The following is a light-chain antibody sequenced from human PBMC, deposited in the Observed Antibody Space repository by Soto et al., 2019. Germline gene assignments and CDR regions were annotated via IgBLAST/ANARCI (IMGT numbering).Light chain of an antibody. V-gene: IGKV3D-20*01. CDR2: DAT. CDR1: QRVSNNF. Sequence: VVLTQFPGTLSLSPGEPATLSCGASQRVSNNFLGWYQQKPGLPPRLLIYDATSRANGIPERFSGRGSGTHFTLTISRLEPEDFAVYYCQQYGSTPWTFGRGTKVEMK. CDR3: QQYGSTPWT. J-gene: IGKJ1*01.